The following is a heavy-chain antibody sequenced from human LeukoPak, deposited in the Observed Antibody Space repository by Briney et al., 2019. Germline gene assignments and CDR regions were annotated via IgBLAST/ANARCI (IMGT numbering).Heavy chain of an antibody. CDR2: SYYSGST. CDR1: GGSISSSSYY. D-gene: IGHD6-13*01. J-gene: IGHJ5*02. CDR3: ARAVGIAAAGSFDP. V-gene: IGHV4-39*07. Sequence: SETLSLTCTVSGGSISSSSYYWGWIRQPPGKGLEWIVSSYYSGSTYYNPSLKSRVTISVDTSKNQFSLKLSSVTAADTAVYYCARAVGIAAAGSFDPWGQGTLVTVSS.